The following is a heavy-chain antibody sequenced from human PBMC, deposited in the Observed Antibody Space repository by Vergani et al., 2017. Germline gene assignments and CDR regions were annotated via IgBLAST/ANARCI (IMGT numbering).Heavy chain of an antibody. CDR2: INAGNGNT. V-gene: IGHV1-3*01. CDR3: AREEYSGDPPDY. J-gene: IGHJ4*02. Sequence: QVQLVQSGAEVKKPGASVKVSCKASGYTFTSYAMHWVRQAPGQRLEWMGWINAGNGNTKYPQKFQGRVTITRDTAASTAYMELSSLRSEDTAVYYCAREEYSGDPPDYWGQGTLVTVSS. CDR1: GYTFTSYA. D-gene: IGHD5-12*01.